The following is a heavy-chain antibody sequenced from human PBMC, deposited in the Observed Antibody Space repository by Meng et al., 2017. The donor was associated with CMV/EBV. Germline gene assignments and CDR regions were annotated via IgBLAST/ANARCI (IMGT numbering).Heavy chain of an antibody. D-gene: IGHD1-26*01. CDR3: TRSDGRNHFDY. Sequence: SGYRLAGNSALGHWVRQSPASGLEWLGRTYDRSRWYNDYAVSVKSRIIITPDTSKNHFSLQLNSVTPEDTAIYYCTRSDGRNHFDYWGLGSLVTVSS. J-gene: IGHJ4*02. V-gene: IGHV6-1*01. CDR2: TYDRSRWYN. CDR1: GYRLAGNSAL.